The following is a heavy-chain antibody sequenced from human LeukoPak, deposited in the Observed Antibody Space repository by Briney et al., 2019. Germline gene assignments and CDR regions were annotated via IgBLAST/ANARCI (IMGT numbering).Heavy chain of an antibody. D-gene: IGHD6-19*01. CDR1: GYIFTSYW. CDR2: IYPGDSDT. CDR3: ARQEAVAPDY. J-gene: IGHJ4*02. Sequence: GASLQISCEGAGYIFTSYWIGWVRPLPGKVLEWMGIIYPGDSDTRYSPSFQGQVTISADKSISTAYLQWSSLKASDTAMYYCARQEAVAPDYWGQGTLVTVSS. V-gene: IGHV5-51*01.